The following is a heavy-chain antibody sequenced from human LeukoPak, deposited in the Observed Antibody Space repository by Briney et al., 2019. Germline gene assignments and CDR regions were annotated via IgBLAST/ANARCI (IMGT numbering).Heavy chain of an antibody. D-gene: IGHD2-2*01. CDR2: INTDSSDI. CDR1: XRFX. V-gene: IGHV3-21*05. CDR3: ARDTFQPGLIDS. Sequence: XRFXXNWVRQAPGKGLEWISYINTDSSDIHYADSVKGRFTISRDNARNTLFLQLSSLRAEDSAVYYCARDTFQPGLIDSWGQGTLVTVSS. J-gene: IGHJ4*02.